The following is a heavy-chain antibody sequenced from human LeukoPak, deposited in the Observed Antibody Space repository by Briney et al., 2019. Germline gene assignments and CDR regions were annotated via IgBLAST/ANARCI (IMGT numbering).Heavy chain of an antibody. Sequence: SVKVSCKASGGTFSSYAIGWVRQAPGQGLEWMGRIIPIFGTANYAQKFQGRVTITTDESTSTAYMELSSLRSEDTAVYYCAMGGDTAMVLFDYWGQGTLVTVSS. J-gene: IGHJ4*02. CDR3: AMGGDTAMVLFDY. CDR1: GGTFSSYA. CDR2: IIPIFGTA. V-gene: IGHV1-69*05. D-gene: IGHD5-18*01.